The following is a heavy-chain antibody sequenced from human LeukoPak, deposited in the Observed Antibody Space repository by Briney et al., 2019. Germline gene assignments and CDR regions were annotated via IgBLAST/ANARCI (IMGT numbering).Heavy chain of an antibody. CDR3: ARVYYSNSYDYWYFDL. J-gene: IGHJ2*01. D-gene: IGHD6-13*01. Sequence: PSETLSLTCTVSGGSIRSYYWSCIRQPPGKGLEWIAYIYYSGSTNYSPSLKSRVTISVDTSKNQFSLKLSSVTAADTAVYYCARVYYSNSYDYWYFDLWGRGTLVTVSS. CDR2: IYYSGST. CDR1: GGSIRSYY. V-gene: IGHV4-59*01.